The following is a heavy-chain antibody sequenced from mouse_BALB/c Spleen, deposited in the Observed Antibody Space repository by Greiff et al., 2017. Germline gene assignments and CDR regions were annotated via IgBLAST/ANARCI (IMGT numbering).Heavy chain of an antibody. J-gene: IGHJ1*01. Sequence: EVKLQESGGGLVKPGGSLKLSCAASGFTFSSYAMSWVRQTPEKRLEWVASISSGGSTYYPDSVKGRFTISRDNARNILYLQMSSLRSEDTAMYYCAYYYGSRSLYWYFDVWGAGTTVTVSS. V-gene: IGHV5-6-5*01. CDR2: ISSGGST. CDR3: AYYYGSRSLYWYFDV. D-gene: IGHD1-1*01. CDR1: GFTFSSYA.